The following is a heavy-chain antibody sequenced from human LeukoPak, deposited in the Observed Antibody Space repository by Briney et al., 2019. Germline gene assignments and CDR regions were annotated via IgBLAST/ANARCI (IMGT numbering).Heavy chain of an antibody. CDR2: ISGSGGST. D-gene: IGHD5-12*01. J-gene: IGHJ6*03. CDR1: GLSFNSYG. CDR3: AKRGYTGSAIYYYYYMDV. V-gene: IGHV3-23*01. Sequence: PGGSLRLSCVASGLSFNSYGMTWVRQAPGKGLEWVSGISGSGGSTYYADSVKGRFTISRDNSKNTLYVQMNSLRAEDTAVYFCAKRGYTGSAIYYYYYMDVWGKGTTVTVSS.